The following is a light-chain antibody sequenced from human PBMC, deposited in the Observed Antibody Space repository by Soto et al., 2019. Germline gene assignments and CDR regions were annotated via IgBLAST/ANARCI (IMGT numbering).Light chain of an antibody. CDR3: QQYNNWIT. J-gene: IGKJ5*01. CDR2: TAS. V-gene: IGKV3-20*01. Sequence: EIVLTQSPGTLSLSPGERATLSFRASHVVSSSYLAWYQHKPGQAPRLVIYTASSRATGIPDRFSGSGSGTEFTLTISSLQSEDFAVYYCQQYNNWITFGQGTRLEIK. CDR1: HVVSSSY.